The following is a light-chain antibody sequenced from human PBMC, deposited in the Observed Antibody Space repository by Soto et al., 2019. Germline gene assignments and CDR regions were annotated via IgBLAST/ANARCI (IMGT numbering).Light chain of an antibody. V-gene: IGKV1-33*01. CDR2: DAS. Sequence: DIQMTQSPSSLSASVGDRVTITCQASQDIRNYLNWYQQKPGKAPKLLIYDASTLEVGAPSRFSGSGSGTDFTLTIRSLQPEDFATYYCQQANSFPRTFGGGTKVEIK. CDR3: QQANSFPRT. J-gene: IGKJ4*01. CDR1: QDIRNY.